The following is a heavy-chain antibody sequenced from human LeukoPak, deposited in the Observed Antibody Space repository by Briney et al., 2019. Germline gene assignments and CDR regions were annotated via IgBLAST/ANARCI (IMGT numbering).Heavy chain of an antibody. D-gene: IGHD1-7*01. CDR2: IYSGGST. CDR3: AKVITGTVDY. J-gene: IGHJ4*02. Sequence: GGSLRLSCAASGFTVSSNYMSWVRQAPGKGLEWVSVIYSGGSTYYADSVKGRFTTSRDNSKNTLYLQMNSLRAEDTAVYYCAKVITGTVDYWGQGTLVTVSS. CDR1: GFTVSSNY. V-gene: IGHV3-53*01.